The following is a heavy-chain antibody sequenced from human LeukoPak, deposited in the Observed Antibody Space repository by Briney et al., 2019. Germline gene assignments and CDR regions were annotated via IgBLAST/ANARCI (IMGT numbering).Heavy chain of an antibody. CDR1: GGSMTNLY. CDR3: AKGGSTNFYYGDV. D-gene: IGHD2/OR15-2a*01. CDR2: IYDSGST. J-gene: IGHJ6*02. Sequence: SETLSLTCSVSGGSMTNLYWTWIRQPPGKGLEWIGDIYDSGSTRYNTSLESRVTISVATSKNQFSLKLSSVTAADTAVYYCAKGGSTNFYYGDVWGQGTTVTVSS. V-gene: IGHV4-59*01.